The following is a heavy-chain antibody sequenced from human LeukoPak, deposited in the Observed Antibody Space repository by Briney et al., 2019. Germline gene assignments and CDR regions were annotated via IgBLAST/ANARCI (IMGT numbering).Heavy chain of an antibody. J-gene: IGHJ4*02. V-gene: IGHV4-61*02. Sequence: SQTLSLTCTVSGGSISSGSYYWSWIRQPAGKGVEWIGRIYTSGSTNYNPSLKSRVTISVDTSKNQFSLKLSSVTAADTAVYYCARATYGSGSPDYWGQGTLVTVSS. CDR3: ARATYGSGSPDY. CDR1: GGSISSGSYY. CDR2: IYTSGST. D-gene: IGHD3-10*01.